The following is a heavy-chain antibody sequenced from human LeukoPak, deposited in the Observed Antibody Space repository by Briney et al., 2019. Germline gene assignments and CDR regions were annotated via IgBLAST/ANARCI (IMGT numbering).Heavy chain of an antibody. D-gene: IGHD3-10*01. Sequence: PGGSLRLSCAASGFTFSSYAMPWVRQAPGKGLEWVAVISYDGSNKYYADSVKGRFTISRDNSKNTLYLQMNSLRAEDTAVYYCARDRITMVRGLNWFDPWGQGTLVTVSS. CDR1: GFTFSSYA. CDR2: ISYDGSNK. J-gene: IGHJ5*02. V-gene: IGHV3-30-3*01. CDR3: ARDRITMVRGLNWFDP.